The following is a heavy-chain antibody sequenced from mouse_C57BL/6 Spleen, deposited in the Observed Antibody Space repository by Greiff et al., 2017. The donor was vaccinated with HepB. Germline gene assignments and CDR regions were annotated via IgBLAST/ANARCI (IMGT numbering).Heavy chain of an antibody. J-gene: IGHJ2*01. D-gene: IGHD1-1*01. CDR1: GFTFSDYG. Sequence: EVMLVESGGGLVKPGGSLKLSCAASGFTFSDYGMHWVRQAPEKGLEWVAYISSGSSTIYYADTVKGRFTISRDNAKNTLFLQMTSLRSEDTAMYYCAIYGSSPYYFDYWGQGTTLTVSS. CDR3: AIYGSSPYYFDY. CDR2: ISSGSSTI. V-gene: IGHV5-17*01.